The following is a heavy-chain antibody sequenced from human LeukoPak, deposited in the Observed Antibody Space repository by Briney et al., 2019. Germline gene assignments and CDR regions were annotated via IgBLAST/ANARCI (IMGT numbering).Heavy chain of an antibody. J-gene: IGHJ4*02. D-gene: IGHD3-9*01. V-gene: IGHV3-23*01. CDR2: ITGSGGNT. CDR3: AKWGDYDVLTGYYVSDY. Sequence: HPGASLRLSCAASGFTFSSSAMTWVRQAPGKGLDWVSAITGSGGNTYYADSVKGRFTISRDNSKNTLYLQMNSLRAEDTAVYYCAKWGDYDVLTGYYVSDYWGQGALVTVSS. CDR1: GFTFSSSA.